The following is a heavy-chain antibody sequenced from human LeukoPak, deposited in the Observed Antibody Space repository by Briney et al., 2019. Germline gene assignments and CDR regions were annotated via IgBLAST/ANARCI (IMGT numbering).Heavy chain of an antibody. CDR2: IIPILGIA. J-gene: IGHJ4*02. V-gene: IGHV1-69*04. D-gene: IGHD3-10*01. CDR3: ATPGAYYGSGSSYFDY. CDR1: GGTFSSYA. Sequence: GASVKVSCKASGGTFSSYAISWVRQAPGQGLEWMGRIIPILGIANYAQKFQGRVTITADKSTSTAYMELSSLRSEDTAVYYCATPGAYYGSGSSYFDYWGQGTLVTVSS.